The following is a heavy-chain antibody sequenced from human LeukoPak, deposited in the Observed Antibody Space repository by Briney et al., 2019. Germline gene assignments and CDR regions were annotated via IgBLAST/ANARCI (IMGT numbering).Heavy chain of an antibody. Sequence: SETLSLTCAVYGGSFSGYYWSWIRQSPGKGLEWIGEINHRGSTNYNPSLKRRVTISVDTSKNQFSLKLSSVTAADTAVYYCARDGPSMVRGDWYYFDYWGQGTLVTVSS. V-gene: IGHV4-34*01. D-gene: IGHD3-10*01. CDR1: GGSFSGYY. J-gene: IGHJ4*02. CDR3: ARDGPSMVRGDWYYFDY. CDR2: INHRGST.